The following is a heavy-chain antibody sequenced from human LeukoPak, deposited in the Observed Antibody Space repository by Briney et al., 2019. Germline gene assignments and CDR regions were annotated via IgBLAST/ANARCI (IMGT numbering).Heavy chain of an antibody. D-gene: IGHD6-19*01. Sequence: SGGSLRLSCAASGFTFSSYWMHWVRHAPGKGLVWVSRINSDGSSTSYADSVKGRFTISRDNAKNTLYLQMNSLRAEDTAVYYCAREGYSSGWYAYWGQGTLVTVSS. CDR1: GFTFSSYW. CDR3: AREGYSSGWYAY. J-gene: IGHJ4*02. V-gene: IGHV3-74*01. CDR2: INSDGSST.